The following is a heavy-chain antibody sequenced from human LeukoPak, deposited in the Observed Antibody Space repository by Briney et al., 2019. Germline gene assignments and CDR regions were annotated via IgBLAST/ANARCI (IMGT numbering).Heavy chain of an antibody. CDR1: GFTFRNYA. V-gene: IGHV3-30*14. CDR3: AREGSSSLLWYFDL. D-gene: IGHD6-6*01. CDR2: ISYDGRNK. J-gene: IGHJ2*01. Sequence: GRSLRLSCAASGFTFRNYAMHWVRQAPGKGLEWVAVISYDGRNKYYAKSVKGRFTISRDNSKNMLYLQMNNLKAEDTAVYYCAREGSSSLLWYFDLWGRGTLVTVSS.